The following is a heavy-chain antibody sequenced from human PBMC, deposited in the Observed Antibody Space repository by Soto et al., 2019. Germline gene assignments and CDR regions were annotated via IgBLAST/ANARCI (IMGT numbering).Heavy chain of an antibody. CDR1: GYTFTRFG. D-gene: IGHD6-6*01. V-gene: IGHV1-18*01. Sequence: QVQLVQSGTEVKKPGASVKVSCKASGYTFTRFGINWVRQAPGQGLEWMGWISGHNGNTHSAQNFQGRVTVTTDTSTHTAYMEGRSLRSDDTAVYYCARGFEAGGQLVCRFDFCGQGTLVTVSS. J-gene: IGHJ4*02. CDR3: ARGFEAGGQLVCRFDF. CDR2: ISGHNGNT.